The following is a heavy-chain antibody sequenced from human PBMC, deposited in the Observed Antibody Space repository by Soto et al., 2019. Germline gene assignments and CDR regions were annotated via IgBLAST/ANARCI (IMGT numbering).Heavy chain of an antibody. CDR3: ARVYAAYGSGSYYNQNWFDP. D-gene: IGHD3-10*01. CDR2: INHSGST. V-gene: IGHV4-34*01. Sequence: SETLSLTCAVYGGSVSGYYWSWIRQPPGKGLEWIGEINHSGSTNYNPSLKSRVTISVDTSKNQFSLKLSSVTAADTAVYYCARVYAAYGSGSYYNQNWFDPWGQGTLVTVSS. J-gene: IGHJ5*02. CDR1: GGSVSGYY.